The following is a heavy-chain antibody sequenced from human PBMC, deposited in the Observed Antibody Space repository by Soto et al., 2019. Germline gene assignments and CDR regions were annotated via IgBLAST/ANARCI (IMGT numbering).Heavy chain of an antibody. CDR3: AREIGSSLGNWFDP. CDR1: GGSISSGGYY. J-gene: IGHJ5*02. CDR2: IYYSGST. Sequence: TSETLSVTCTVAGGSISSGGYYWSWIRKHPGKGLEWIGYIYYSGSTYYNPSLKSRVTISVDTSKNQFSLKLSSVTAADTAVYYCAREIGSSLGNWFDPWGQGTLVTVSS. D-gene: IGHD3-10*01. V-gene: IGHV4-31*03.